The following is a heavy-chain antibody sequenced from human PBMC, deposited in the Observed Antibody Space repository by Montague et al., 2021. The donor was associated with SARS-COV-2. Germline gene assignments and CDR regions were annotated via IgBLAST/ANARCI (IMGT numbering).Heavy chain of an antibody. CDR3: ASLTLGYCSSTSCYSDWFDP. D-gene: IGHD2-2*02. J-gene: IGHJ5*02. V-gene: IGHV4-34*01. Sequence: SETLSLTCAVYGGSFSGYYWSWIRQPPGKGLEWIGEINHSGNTNYNPSLKSRVTISVDTSKNQFSLKLSPVTAADTAVYYCASLTLGYCSSTSCYSDWFDPWGQGTLVAVSS. CDR2: INHSGNT. CDR1: GGSFSGYY.